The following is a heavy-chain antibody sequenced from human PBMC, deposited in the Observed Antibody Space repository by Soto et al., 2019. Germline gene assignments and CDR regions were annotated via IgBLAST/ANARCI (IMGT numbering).Heavy chain of an antibody. J-gene: IGHJ6*03. V-gene: IGHV3-30*18. D-gene: IGHD1-1*01. CDR2: ISYDGSNK. CDR1: GFTFSSYG. Sequence: PGGSMRLSCAASGFTFSSYGMHWVRQAPGKGLEWVAVISYDGSNKYYADSVKGRFTISRDNSKNTLYLQMNSLRAEDTAVYYCAKCAATEQDYYYSYYMDVWGKGTTVTVSS. CDR3: AKCAATEQDYYYSYYMDV.